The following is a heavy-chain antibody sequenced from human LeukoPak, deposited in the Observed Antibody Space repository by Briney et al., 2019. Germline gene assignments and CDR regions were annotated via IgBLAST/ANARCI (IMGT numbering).Heavy chain of an antibody. CDR1: GYTFTSYY. CDR2: INPSGGST. CDR3: ARIGDSTSCYGPCAYFDY. Sequence: ASVRVSCKASGYTFTSYYMHWVRQAPGQGLEWMGIINPSGGSTSYAQKFQGRVTMTRDTSTSTVYMELSSLRSEDTAVHYCARIGDSTSCYGPCAYFDYWGQGTLVTVSS. D-gene: IGHD2-2*01. J-gene: IGHJ4*02. V-gene: IGHV1-46*01.